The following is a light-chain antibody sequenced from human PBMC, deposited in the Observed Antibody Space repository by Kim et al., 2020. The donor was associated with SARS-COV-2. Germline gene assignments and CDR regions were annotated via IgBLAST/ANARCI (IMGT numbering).Light chain of an antibody. CDR3: QSYDSTTLWV. V-gene: IGLV6-57*02. CDR2: EDD. Sequence: NFMLTQPHSVSESPGKTVTISCTGSSGSIASNYVQWYQQRPGSAPTTVIYEDDRRPSGVPDRFSGSIDSSSNSASLTISGLKADDEAYYYCQSYDSTTLWVFGGGTQLTVL. CDR1: SGSIASNY. J-gene: IGLJ3*02.